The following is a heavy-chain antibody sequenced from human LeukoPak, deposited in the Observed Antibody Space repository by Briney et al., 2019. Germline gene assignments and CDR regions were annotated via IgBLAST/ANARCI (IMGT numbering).Heavy chain of an antibody. D-gene: IGHD3-10*01. CDR2: ISGSGGST. J-gene: IGHJ3*01. CDR1: GFTFSSYA. CDR3: AKTPLGLVPFDF. Sequence: GGSLRLSCAASGFTFSSYAMSWVRQAPGKGLEWVSVISGSGGSTDYADSVKGRFTISRDNSKNTLFLQMNSLRAEDTAVYYCAKTPLGLVPFDFWGQGTMATVSS. V-gene: IGHV3-23*01.